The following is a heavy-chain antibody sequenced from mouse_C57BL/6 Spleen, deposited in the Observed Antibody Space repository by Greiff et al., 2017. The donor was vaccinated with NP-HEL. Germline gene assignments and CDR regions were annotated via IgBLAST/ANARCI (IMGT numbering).Heavy chain of an antibody. CDR2: ISRGSSTI. D-gene: IGHD1-1*01. Sequence: EVHLVESGGGLVKPGGSLKLSCAASGFTFSDYGMHWVRQAPEKGLEWVAYISRGSSTIYYADTVKGRFTISRDNAKNTLFLQMTSLRAEDTAMYYGERKDYYGSSPDYWGQGTTLTVSS. V-gene: IGHV5-17*01. CDR1: GFTFSDYG. J-gene: IGHJ2*01. CDR3: ERKDYYGSSPDY.